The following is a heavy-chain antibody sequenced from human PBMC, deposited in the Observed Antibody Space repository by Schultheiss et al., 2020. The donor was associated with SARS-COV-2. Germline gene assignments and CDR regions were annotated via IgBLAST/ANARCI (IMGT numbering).Heavy chain of an antibody. Sequence: SQTLSLTCTVSGDSFGLYYWTWIRQQPGKGLEWIGYIYVGASTHYNPSLKSRPTISVDTSKNQFSLKLTSVTDADTAVYYCARETYINWGSARHFDYWGQGALVTVSS. V-gene: IGHV4-31*03. D-gene: IGHD7-27*01. CDR1: GDSFGLYY. J-gene: IGHJ4*02. CDR2: IYVGAST. CDR3: ARETYINWGSARHFDY.